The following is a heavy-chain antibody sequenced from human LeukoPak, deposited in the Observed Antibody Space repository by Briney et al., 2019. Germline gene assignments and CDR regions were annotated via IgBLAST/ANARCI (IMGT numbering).Heavy chain of an antibody. CDR3: ARARGFDY. CDR1: GFTFSSHW. V-gene: IGHV3-7*01. J-gene: IGHJ4*02. Sequence: PGGSLRLSYAASGFTFSSHWMSWVCQAPGKGLEWVANIKQDGSERYYVDSVKGRFTISRDNAKSSLYLQMNSLRADDTAVYYCARARGFDYWGQGTLVTVSS. D-gene: IGHD3-10*01. CDR2: IKQDGSER.